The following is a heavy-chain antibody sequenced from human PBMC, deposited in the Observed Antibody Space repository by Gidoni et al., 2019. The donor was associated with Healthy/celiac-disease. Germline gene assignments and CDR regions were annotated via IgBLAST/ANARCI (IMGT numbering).Heavy chain of an antibody. D-gene: IGHD2-2*01. CDR3: ARDLHCSSTSCYGPNDAFDI. CDR1: GGSISSGGYY. CDR2: IYYSGST. V-gene: IGHV4-31*03. J-gene: IGHJ3*02. Sequence: QVQLQESGPGLVQPSQTLSLTCTVSGGSISSGGYYWSWIRQHPGKGLEWIGYIYYSGSTYYNPSLKSRVTISVDTSKNQFSLKLSSVTAADTAVYYCARDLHCSSTSCYGPNDAFDIWGQGTMVTVSS.